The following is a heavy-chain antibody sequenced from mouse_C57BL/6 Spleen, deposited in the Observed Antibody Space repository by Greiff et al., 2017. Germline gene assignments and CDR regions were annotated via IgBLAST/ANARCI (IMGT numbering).Heavy chain of an antibody. J-gene: IGHJ2*01. CDR1: GYTFTTYS. CDR2: FDPYNDGT. Sequence: VQLQQPGAELVKPGASVKLSCKASGYTFTTYSIEWMKQNPGQSLEWIGNFDPYNDGTKYNEKFKGKATMTVEKSSSTVYLKLSRLTSDDSAVYYCARKAGQCTVMDYWGQGTTLTVSS. V-gene: IGHV1-47*01. D-gene: IGHD6-1*01. CDR3: ARKAGQCTVMDY.